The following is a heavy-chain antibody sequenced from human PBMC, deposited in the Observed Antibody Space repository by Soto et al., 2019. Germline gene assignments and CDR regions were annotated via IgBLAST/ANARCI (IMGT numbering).Heavy chain of an antibody. Sequence: SETLSLTCPDTGASISSEPVYCSWFRRFPGKGLEWVGYFLHTGSTSPNPSLRGRVAIFVDTSKNQFSLRLSSVAAADTAVYYCARASRGYSETGDYFSPLGFDSWSQGTLVIVSS. CDR1: GASISSEPVY. V-gene: IGHV4-31*03. CDR2: FLHTGST. D-gene: IGHD3-9*01. CDR3: ARASRGYSETGDYFSPLGFDS. J-gene: IGHJ4*01.